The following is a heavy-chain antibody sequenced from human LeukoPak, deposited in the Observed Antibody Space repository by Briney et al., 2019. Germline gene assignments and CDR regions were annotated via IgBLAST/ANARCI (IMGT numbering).Heavy chain of an antibody. CDR2: IWSDATNQ. CDR1: GFTFSHFG. D-gene: IGHD4-11*01. J-gene: IGHJ4*02. Sequence: PGGSLRLSCEASGFTFSHFGMHWVRQAPGKGLEWVAVIWSDATNQYYGDSVKSRFTISRDNFKKTVSLQMDSLRAEDTAVYYRAKDAQRGFDYSNSLEHWGQGSLVTVSS. V-gene: IGHV3-33*06. CDR3: AKDAQRGFDYSNSLEH.